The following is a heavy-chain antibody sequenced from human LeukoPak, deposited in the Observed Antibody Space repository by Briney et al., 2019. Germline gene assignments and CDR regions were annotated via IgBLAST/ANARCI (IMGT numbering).Heavy chain of an antibody. CDR3: ARHLSSIVGAYHLDY. V-gene: IGHV5-51*01. CDR2: IYPGDSDT. J-gene: IGHJ4*02. D-gene: IGHD1-26*01. CDR1: GYSFTSYW. Sequence: GESLKISCKGSGYSFTSYWIGWVRQMPGKGLEWMGIIYPGDSDTRYSPSFQGQVTISADKSISTAYLQWSSLKASDTAMYYCARHLSSIVGAYHLDYWGQGTLVTVSS.